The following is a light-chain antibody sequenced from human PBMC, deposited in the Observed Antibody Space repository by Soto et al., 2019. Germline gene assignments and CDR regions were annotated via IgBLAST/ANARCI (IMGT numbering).Light chain of an antibody. CDR2: EVI. CDR3: SSYPSTRWV. J-gene: IGLJ3*02. Sequence: QSALTQPASVSGSPGQSITISCTAISSDITTYNYVSWYQHHPAKAPKLIIYEVINRPSGVSNRFSVSESGNTASLTISGLKDEDEADHYCSSYPSTRWVFGGGTKLTVL. CDR1: SSDITTYNY. V-gene: IGLV2-14*01.